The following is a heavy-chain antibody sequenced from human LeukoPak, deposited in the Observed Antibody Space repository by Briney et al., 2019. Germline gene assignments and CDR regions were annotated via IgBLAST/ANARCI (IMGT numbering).Heavy chain of an antibody. CDR2: IYYSGST. CDR1: GDFITAYY. D-gene: IGHD5-18*01. CDR3: ARTTEGGYTYDYFYYYYMDV. Sequence: ASETLSLTCTVSGDFITAYYWSWIRQPPGKGLEWMGYIYYSGSTNYNPSLKSRVTISVDTSKNQFSLKLRSVTAADTAVYYCARTTEGGYTYDYFYYYYMDVWGKGTTVTISS. V-gene: IGHV4-59*13. J-gene: IGHJ6*03.